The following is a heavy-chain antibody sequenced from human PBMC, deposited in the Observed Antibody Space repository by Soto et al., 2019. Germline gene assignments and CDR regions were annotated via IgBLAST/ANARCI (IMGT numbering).Heavy chain of an antibody. J-gene: IGHJ4*02. D-gene: IGHD4-4*01. CDR2: SSGSGSGGST. CDR3: AKDRNDYRNYVIDY. V-gene: IGHV3-23*01. CDR1: GFTFTNYA. Sequence: EVHLLESGGGLVQPGGSLRLSCAASGFTFTNYAMTLVRQAPGKGMQWVSISSGSGSGGSTNYADSVKGRFTISRDNSKNTLYLQMNSLRVEDTAVYYCAKDRNDYRNYVIDYWGQGTLVTVSS.